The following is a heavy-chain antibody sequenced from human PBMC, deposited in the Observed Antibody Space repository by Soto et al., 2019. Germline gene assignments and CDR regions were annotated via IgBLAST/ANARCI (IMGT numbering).Heavy chain of an antibody. CDR1: GFTFSSYA. Sequence: GGSLSLSCAASGFTFSSYAMHWVRQAPGKGLEWVAVMSYDGTNKYYADSVKGRFTISRDSSKNTLNLQMNSLRAEDTAVYYCARGGYCNSTSCYRYGMDVWGQGTTVTVSS. V-gene: IGHV3-30-3*01. CDR3: ARGGYCNSTSCYRYGMDV. CDR2: MSYDGTNK. D-gene: IGHD2-2*03. J-gene: IGHJ6*02.